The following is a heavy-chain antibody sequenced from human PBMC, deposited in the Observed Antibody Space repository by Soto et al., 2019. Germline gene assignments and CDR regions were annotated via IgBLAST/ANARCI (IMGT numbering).Heavy chain of an antibody. Sequence: GRSRRLPCSPSRFTFTSRWMHWVRQAPGKGLVWVSRINSDGSSTIYADSVKGRFTISRDNAKNTLNLQMNSLRVEDTAVYFCASQATNPPFDGWGRGTLVTVSS. V-gene: IGHV3-74*01. J-gene: IGHJ4*02. D-gene: IGHD5-12*01. CDR1: RFTFTSRW. CDR2: INSDGSST. CDR3: ASQATNPPFDG.